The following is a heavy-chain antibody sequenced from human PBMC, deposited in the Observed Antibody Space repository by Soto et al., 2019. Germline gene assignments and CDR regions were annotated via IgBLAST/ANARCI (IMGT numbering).Heavy chain of an antibody. CDR1: GFTVSSNY. J-gene: IGHJ6*02. CDR3: ARDRLEAAAGPDYYYGMDV. D-gene: IGHD6-13*01. Sequence: EVQLVESGGGLVQPGGSLRLSCAASGFTVSSNYMSWVRQAPGKGLEWVSVIYSGGSTYYADSVKGRFTISRHNSKNTLYLQXNSLRAEDTAVYYXARDRLEAAAGPDYYYGMDVWGQGTTVTVSS. CDR2: IYSGGST. V-gene: IGHV3-53*04.